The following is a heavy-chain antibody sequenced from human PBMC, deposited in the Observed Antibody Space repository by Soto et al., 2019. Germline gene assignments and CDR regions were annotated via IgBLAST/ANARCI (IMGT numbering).Heavy chain of an antibody. V-gene: IGHV3-64D*06. CDR2: ISDTGGST. CDR3: VKGMRGEFYYYYNGVDV. J-gene: IGHJ6*02. Sequence: GGSLRLSCAASGFSFNKYAMHWVRQAPGTGLEYVSGISDTGGSTSHADSVKGRFTISRDNSKDTLFLQMNSLRPEDTAVYYCVKGMRGEFYYYYNGVDVWGQGTTVTVSS. D-gene: IGHD3-16*01. CDR1: GFSFNKYA.